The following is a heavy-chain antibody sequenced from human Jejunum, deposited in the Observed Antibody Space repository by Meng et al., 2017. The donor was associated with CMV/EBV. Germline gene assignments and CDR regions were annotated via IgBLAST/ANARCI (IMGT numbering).Heavy chain of an antibody. CDR3: ARGVISYHDS. CDR2: IYTDSGDT. D-gene: IGHD3-16*01. V-gene: IGHV1-3*04. J-gene: IGHJ5*02. CDR1: GYTFTNFA. Sequence: KSSCKASGYTFTNFAIHWVRQAPGQRLEWMGWIYTDSGDTKFSQKFQGRVSFTRDTPATTAYMELTSLRSEDTAVYYCARGVISYHDSWGQGALVTVSS.